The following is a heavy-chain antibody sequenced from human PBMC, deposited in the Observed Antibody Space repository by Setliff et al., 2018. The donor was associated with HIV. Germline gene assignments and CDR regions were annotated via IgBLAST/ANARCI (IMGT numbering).Heavy chain of an antibody. CDR3: ASGTYYKVDK. V-gene: IGHV4-34*09. J-gene: IGHJ4*02. CDR1: GGSFSAYY. D-gene: IGHD3-10*01. CDR2: INHSGST. Sequence: SETLSLTCAVYGGSFSAYYWSWIRQPPGKGLEWIGEINHSGSTNYNPSLKSRVTISVDTSKNQFSLKLRSVTAADTAVYYCASGTYYKVDKWGQGTLVTVSS.